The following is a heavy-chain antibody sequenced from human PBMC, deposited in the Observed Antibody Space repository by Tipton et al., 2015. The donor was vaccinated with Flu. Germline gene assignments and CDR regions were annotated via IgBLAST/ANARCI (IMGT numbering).Heavy chain of an antibody. CDR3: ASIGVPAAIPDY. J-gene: IGHJ4*02. Sequence: TLSLTCAVYGGSFSGYYWSWIRQPPGKGLEWIGEINHSGSTNYNPSLKSRVTISVDTSKNQFSLKLSSVTAADTAVYYCASIGVPAAIPDYWGQGTLVTVSS. D-gene: IGHD2-2*02. CDR2: INHSGST. V-gene: IGHV4-34*01. CDR1: GGSFSGYY.